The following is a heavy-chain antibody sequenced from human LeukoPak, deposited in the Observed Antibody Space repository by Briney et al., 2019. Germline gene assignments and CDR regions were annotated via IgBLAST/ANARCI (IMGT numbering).Heavy chain of an antibody. J-gene: IGHJ4*02. Sequence: ASVTVSCKASGGTFISYAISWVRQAPGQGLEWMGGIIPIFGTANYAQKFQGRVTITADESTSTAYMELSSLRSEDTAVYYCARSLDSYGYIDYWGQGTLVTVSS. V-gene: IGHV1-69*13. D-gene: IGHD5-18*01. CDR1: GGTFISYA. CDR2: IIPIFGTA. CDR3: ARSLDSYGYIDY.